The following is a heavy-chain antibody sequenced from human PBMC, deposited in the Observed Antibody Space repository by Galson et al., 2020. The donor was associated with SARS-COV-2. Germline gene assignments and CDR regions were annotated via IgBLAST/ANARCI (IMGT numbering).Heavy chain of an antibody. CDR3: ARLHYGEYAPYVFDV. CDR1: GKSISSGSYY. V-gene: IGHV4-30-2*01. D-gene: IGHD4-17*01. CDR2: FSHSGGT. Sequence: SETLSLTSAVPGKSISSGSYYWSWIRQPPGKGLEWIGYFSHSGGTYYNPSLKSRVTISGDRSKNQFSLRLSSVTAADTAVYYCARLHYGEYAPYVFDVWGPGTRVT. J-gene: IGHJ3*01.